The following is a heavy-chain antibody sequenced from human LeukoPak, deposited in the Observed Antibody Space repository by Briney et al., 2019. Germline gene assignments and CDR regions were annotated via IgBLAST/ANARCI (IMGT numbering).Heavy chain of an antibody. J-gene: IGHJ4*02. Sequence: GGSLRLSCAASGFTFSSYGMSWVRQAPGKGLEWVSAISGSGSTIYYADSVKGRFTISRDNAKNLLYLQMNSLRAEDTAVYYCAKDLYSMAGFDYWGQGTLVTVSS. V-gene: IGHV3-48*04. CDR1: GFTFSSYG. D-gene: IGHD6-19*01. CDR3: AKDLYSMAGFDY. CDR2: ISGSGSTI.